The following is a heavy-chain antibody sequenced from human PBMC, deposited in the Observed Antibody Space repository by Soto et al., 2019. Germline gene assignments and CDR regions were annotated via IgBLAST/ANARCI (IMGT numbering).Heavy chain of an antibody. V-gene: IGHV3-23*01. CDR3: ARPITIFGVVNAAFDI. Sequence: EVQLLESGGGLVQPGGSLRLSCAASGFTFSSYAMSWVRQAPGKGLAWVSAISGSGGSTYYAGSVKGRFTISRDDSKNTLYLQMNSLRAADTAVYYCARPITIFGVVNAAFDIWGQGTMVTVSS. D-gene: IGHD3-3*01. CDR2: ISGSGGST. CDR1: GFTFSSYA. J-gene: IGHJ3*02.